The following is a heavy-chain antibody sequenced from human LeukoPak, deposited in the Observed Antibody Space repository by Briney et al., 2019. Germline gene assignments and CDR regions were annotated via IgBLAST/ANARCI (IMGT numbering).Heavy chain of an antibody. Sequence: GGSLRLSCAASGFTFSDCYMSWIRQAPGKGLEWVSYISSSSSYTNYADSVKGRFTISRDNAKNSLYLQMNSLRAEDTAVYYCAREGSVVVPHYYFDYWGQGTLVTVSS. J-gene: IGHJ4*02. D-gene: IGHD2-2*01. CDR1: GFTFSDCY. V-gene: IGHV3-11*06. CDR3: AREGSVVVPHYYFDY. CDR2: ISSSSSYT.